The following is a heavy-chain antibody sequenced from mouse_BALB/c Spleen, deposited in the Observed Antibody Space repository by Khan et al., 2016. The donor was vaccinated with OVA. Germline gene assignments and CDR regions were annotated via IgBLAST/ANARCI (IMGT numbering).Heavy chain of an antibody. CDR1: GYSITSDYA. CDR2: ISSTGST. Sequence: EVQLKESGPGLVKPSQSLSLTCTVTGYSITSDYAWNWIRQFPGNKLEWMGYISSTGSTSYNTSLKSRISIPRDISKNQFFLQLKSVTTEDTATYYCARSLYYSYGYALDCWGRGTSVTVSS. J-gene: IGHJ4*01. V-gene: IGHV3-2*02. D-gene: IGHD2-12*01. CDR3: ARSLYYSYGYALDC.